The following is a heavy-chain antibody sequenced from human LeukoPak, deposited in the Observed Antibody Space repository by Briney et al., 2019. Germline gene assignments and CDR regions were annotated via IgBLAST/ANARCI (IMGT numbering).Heavy chain of an antibody. D-gene: IGHD2-15*01. CDR1: GFTFSSYS. CDR2: ISSSSSYI. V-gene: IGHV3-21*01. J-gene: IGHJ4*02. CDR3: ARVVVVAATPDY. Sequence: GGSLRLSCAASGFTFSSYSMNWVRQAPGKGLEGVSSISSSSSYIYYADSVKGRSTISRDNAKNSLYLQMNRLRAEDTAVYSCARVVVVAATPDYWGQRPLVTVSS.